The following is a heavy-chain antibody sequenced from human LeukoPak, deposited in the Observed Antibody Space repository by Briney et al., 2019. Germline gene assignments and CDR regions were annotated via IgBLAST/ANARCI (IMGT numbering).Heavy chain of an antibody. CDR1: GFTFSDYY. CDR3: ATTVAGTVEYFQH. J-gene: IGHJ1*01. CDR2: ISSSSSYT. V-gene: IGHV3-11*06. Sequence: GGSLRLSCAASGFTFSDYYMSWIRQAPGKGLEWVSYISSSSSYTNYADSVKGRFTISRDNAKNSLYLQTNSLRAEDTAVYYCATTVAGTVEYFQHWGQGTLVTVSS. D-gene: IGHD6-19*01.